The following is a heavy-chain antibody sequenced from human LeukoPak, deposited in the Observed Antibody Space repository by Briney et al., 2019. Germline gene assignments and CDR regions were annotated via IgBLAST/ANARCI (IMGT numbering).Heavy chain of an antibody. CDR1: GFNFDAHA. J-gene: IGHJ4*02. Sequence: RTGGSLRLSCVASGFNFDAHAMHWVRQAPGKGLEWVAGIPWNGVKLDYADSVKGRFTISRDNAKNSLYLQMNSLRAEDTAVYYCARDKIMGGYDFWSGNDYWGQGTLVTVSS. D-gene: IGHD3-3*01. V-gene: IGHV3-20*04. CDR2: IPWNGVKL. CDR3: ARDKIMGGYDFWSGNDY.